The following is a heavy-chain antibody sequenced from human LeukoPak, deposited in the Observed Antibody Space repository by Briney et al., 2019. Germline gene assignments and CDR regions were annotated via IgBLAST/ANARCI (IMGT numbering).Heavy chain of an antibody. CDR3: ARTLGRAYYYDSSGSTPDY. CDR2: INHSGST. Sequence: SETLSLTCAVYGGSFSGYYWSWIRQPPGKGLEWIGEINHSGSTNYNPSLKSRVTISVDTSKNQFSLKLSSVTAADTAVYYCARTLGRAYYYDSSGSTPDYWGQGTLVTVSS. CDR1: GGSFSGYY. V-gene: IGHV4-34*01. D-gene: IGHD3-22*01. J-gene: IGHJ4*02.